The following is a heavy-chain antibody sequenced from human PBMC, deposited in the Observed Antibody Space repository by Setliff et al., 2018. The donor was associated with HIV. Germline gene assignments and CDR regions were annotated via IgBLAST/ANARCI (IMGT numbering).Heavy chain of an antibody. V-gene: IGHV1-69*05. CDR1: GYTFIGYY. J-gene: IGHJ3*02. Sequence: VASVKVSCKASGYTFIGYYMHWVRQAPGQGLEWMGGIIPMFGTLNFAQKFQGRVTITTDESTSTAYMELNSLRSEDTAVYYCARGHSHGYGYSGSYGPFDIWGQGTMVTVSS. CDR3: ARGHSHGYGYSGSYGPFDI. D-gene: IGHD1-26*01. CDR2: IIPMFGTL.